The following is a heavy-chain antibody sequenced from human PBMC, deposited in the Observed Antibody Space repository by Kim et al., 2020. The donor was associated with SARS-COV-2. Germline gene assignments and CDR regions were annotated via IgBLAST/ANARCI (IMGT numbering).Heavy chain of an antibody. V-gene: IGHV4-34*01. CDR3: ARGRGGCTNGVCLIYFDY. CDR1: GGSFSGYY. CDR2: INHSGST. J-gene: IGHJ4*01. Sequence: SETLSLTCAVYGGSFSGYYWSWIRQPPGKGLEWIGEINHSGSTNYNPSLKSRVTISVDTSKNQFSLKLSSVTAADTAVYYCARGRGGCTNGVCLIYFDY. D-gene: IGHD2-8*01.